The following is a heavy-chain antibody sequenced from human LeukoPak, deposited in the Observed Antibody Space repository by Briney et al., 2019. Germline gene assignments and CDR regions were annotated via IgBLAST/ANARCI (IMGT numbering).Heavy chain of an antibody. V-gene: IGHV1-24*01. Sequence: GASVKVSCKVSGYTLTELSMHWVRQAPGKGLEWMGGFDPEDGETIYAQKFQGRVTTTEDTSTDTAYMELSSLRSEDTAVYYCATAGAQWEQRGFDYWGQGTLVTVSS. D-gene: IGHD1-26*01. CDR3: ATAGAQWEQRGFDY. CDR1: GYTLTELS. J-gene: IGHJ4*02. CDR2: FDPEDGET.